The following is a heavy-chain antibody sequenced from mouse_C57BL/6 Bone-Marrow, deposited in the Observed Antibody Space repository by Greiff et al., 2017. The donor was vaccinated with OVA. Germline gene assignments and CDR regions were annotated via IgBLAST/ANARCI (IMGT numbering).Heavy chain of an antibody. Sequence: QVQLKESGPGLVQPSQSLSITCTVSGFSLTSYGVHWVRQSPGQGLEWLGVIWSGGSTAYNAAFISRLSISKDNSKSQVFFKMNSLQADDTAIYYCASGWAWFAYWGQGTLVTVSA. CDR2: IWSGGST. V-gene: IGHV2-2*01. D-gene: IGHD2-3*01. CDR3: ASGWAWFAY. J-gene: IGHJ3*01. CDR1: GFSLTSYG.